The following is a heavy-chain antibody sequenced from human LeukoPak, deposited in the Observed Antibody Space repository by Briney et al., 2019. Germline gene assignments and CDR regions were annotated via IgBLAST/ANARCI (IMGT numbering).Heavy chain of an antibody. CDR1: GYTFTSNY. D-gene: IGHD5-24*01. V-gene: IGHV1-46*01. Sequence: ASVKLSCKAFGYTFTSNYMHWVRQAPGQRPEWMGVTSPSGGSTTYAQKFQGRVTLTRDMSTSADYLELSSLRSEDTAVYCCARDNSVRDEVWWFNPWGQGTLVTVSS. CDR2: TSPSGGST. CDR3: ARDNSVRDEVWWFNP. J-gene: IGHJ5*02.